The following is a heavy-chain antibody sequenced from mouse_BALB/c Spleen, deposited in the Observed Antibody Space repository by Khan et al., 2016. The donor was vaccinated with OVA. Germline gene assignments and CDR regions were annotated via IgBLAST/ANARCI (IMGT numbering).Heavy chain of an antibody. CDR1: GHAFSNYW. CDR2: IYPGNGDT. CDR3: AREGYDGYYRAWFAY. D-gene: IGHD2-3*01. J-gene: IGHJ3*01. V-gene: IGHV1-80*01. Sequence: QVQLQQSGAELVRPGSSVKISCKASGHAFSNYWMNWVKQRPGQGLEWIGQIYPGNGDTNYNGKFKGKATLTVDKSSSTAYMQLSSLISEDSAVYCCAREGYDGYYRAWFAYWGQGTLVTVSA.